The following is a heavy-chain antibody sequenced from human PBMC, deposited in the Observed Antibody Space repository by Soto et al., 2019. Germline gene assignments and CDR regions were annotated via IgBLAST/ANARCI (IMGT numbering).Heavy chain of an antibody. J-gene: IGHJ2*01. D-gene: IGHD3-10*01. CDR2: ISGGGDAT. CDR3: ARKVSGSTGRPDLWYFDL. V-gene: IGHV3-23*01. Sequence: EVQLLDSGGGLVQPGGSLRLSCAASGFTFSGYALTWVRQAPGKGLEWVSAISGGGDATFYADSAKGRFTISRDNSKNTLYLQMNTLRAEDTAVYYCARKVSGSTGRPDLWYFDLWGRGTLVTVSS. CDR1: GFTFSGYA.